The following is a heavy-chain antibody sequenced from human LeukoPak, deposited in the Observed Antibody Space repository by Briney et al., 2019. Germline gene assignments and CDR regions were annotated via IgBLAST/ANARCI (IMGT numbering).Heavy chain of an antibody. D-gene: IGHD3-16*01. CDR3: ARGGRRF. V-gene: IGHV3-48*04. J-gene: IGHJ4*02. Sequence: GGSLRLSCAASGFRFSSYSMNWVRQAPGKGLEWISYISHTGSTMSYADSVKGRFTISRDNAKNSLYLQMNSLRGEDTAVYYCARGGRRFWGQGTLVTVSS. CDR2: ISHTGSTM. CDR1: GFRFSSYS.